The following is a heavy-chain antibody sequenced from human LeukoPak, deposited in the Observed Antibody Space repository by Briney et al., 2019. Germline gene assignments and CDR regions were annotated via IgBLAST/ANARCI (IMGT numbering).Heavy chain of an antibody. CDR1: GFTFRSYA. CDR3: AKDQYGEAFDI. V-gene: IGHV3-23*01. J-gene: IGHJ3*02. Sequence: PGGSLRLSCAASGFTFRSYAMNCVRQAPGKGLEWVSAISGSGSATYYADSVKGRFTISRDNSKNTLYLQMNSLRAEDTAVYYCAKDQYGEAFDIWGPGTMVTVSS. CDR2: ISGSGSAT. D-gene: IGHD4-17*01.